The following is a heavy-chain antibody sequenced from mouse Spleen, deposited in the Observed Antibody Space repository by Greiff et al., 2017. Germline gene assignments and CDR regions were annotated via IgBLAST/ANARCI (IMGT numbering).Heavy chain of an antibody. CDR1: GYTFTDYY. J-gene: IGHJ2*01. V-gene: IGHV1-76*01. Sequence: QVQLQQSGAELVRPGASVKLSCKASGYTFTDYYINWVKQRPGQGLEWIARIYPGSGNTYYNEKFKGKATLTVDKSSSTAYMQLSSLTSEDSAVYYCARHYRYDEDYFDYWGQGTTLTVSS. CDR2: IYPGSGNT. D-gene: IGHD2-14*01. CDR3: ARHYRYDEDYFDY.